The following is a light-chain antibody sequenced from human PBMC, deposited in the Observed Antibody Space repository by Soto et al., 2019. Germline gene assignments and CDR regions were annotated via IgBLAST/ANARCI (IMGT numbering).Light chain of an antibody. CDR1: SSDVGGYDY. V-gene: IGLV2-11*01. J-gene: IGLJ1*01. CDR2: DVA. CDR3: CSYAGISTRYV. Sequence: QSVLAQPRSMSGSPGQSLTISCTGTSSDVGGYDYVSWYQHHPGTVPKLLIYDVANRPSGVPHRFSGSKSGNTASLIISGLQAEDEADYYCCSYAGISTRYVFGTGTKVTVL.